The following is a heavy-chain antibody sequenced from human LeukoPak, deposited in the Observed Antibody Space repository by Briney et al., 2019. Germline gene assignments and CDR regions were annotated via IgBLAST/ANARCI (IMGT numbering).Heavy chain of an antibody. J-gene: IGHJ4*02. CDR3: ARFSSIAAAFDY. Sequence: PSETLSLTCTVSGYSISSGYYWGWIRQPPGKGLEWIGYIYYSGITNYNPSLKSRVTISVDTSKNQFSLKLSSVTAADTAVYYCARFSSIAAAFDYWGLGTLVTVSS. CDR1: GYSISSGYY. D-gene: IGHD6-13*01. V-gene: IGHV4-38-2*02. CDR2: IYYSGIT.